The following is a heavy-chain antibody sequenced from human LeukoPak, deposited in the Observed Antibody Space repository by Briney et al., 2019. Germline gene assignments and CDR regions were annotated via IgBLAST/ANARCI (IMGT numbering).Heavy chain of an antibody. V-gene: IGHV4-39*01. D-gene: IGHD5-18*01. Sequence: SETLSLTYTVSGGSISSSSYYWGWIRQPPGKGLEWIGSIYYSGSTYYNPPLKSRVTISVDTSKNQFSLKLSSVTAADTAVYYCARAPYSYYGMDVWGQGTTVTVSS. J-gene: IGHJ6*02. CDR3: ARAPYSYYGMDV. CDR1: GGSISSSSYY. CDR2: IYYSGST.